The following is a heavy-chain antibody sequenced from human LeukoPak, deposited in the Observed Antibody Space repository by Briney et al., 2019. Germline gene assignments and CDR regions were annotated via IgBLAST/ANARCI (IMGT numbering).Heavy chain of an antibody. Sequence: PSQTLSLTCTVSGGSISSGGYYWSWIRQHPGKGLEWIGCIYYSGSTYYNPSLKSRVTISVDTSKNQFSLKLSSVTAADTAVYYCATDLRGYCSGGSCYGYWGQGTLVTVSS. CDR1: GGSISSGGYY. CDR2: IYYSGST. D-gene: IGHD2-15*01. V-gene: IGHV4-31*03. CDR3: ATDLRGYCSGGSCYGY. J-gene: IGHJ4*02.